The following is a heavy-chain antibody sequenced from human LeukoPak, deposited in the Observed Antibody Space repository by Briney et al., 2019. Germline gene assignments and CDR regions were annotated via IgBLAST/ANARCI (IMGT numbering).Heavy chain of an antibody. Sequence: SETLSLTCAAYGGSFSGYYWSWIRQPPGKGLEWIGEINHSGSTNYNPSLKSRVTISVDTSKNQFSLKLSSVTAADTAVYYCVRPDDNSFDFWGQGTMVTVSS. CDR2: INHSGST. CDR1: GGSFSGYY. J-gene: IGHJ3*01. D-gene: IGHD3-9*01. V-gene: IGHV4-34*01. CDR3: VRPDDNSFDF.